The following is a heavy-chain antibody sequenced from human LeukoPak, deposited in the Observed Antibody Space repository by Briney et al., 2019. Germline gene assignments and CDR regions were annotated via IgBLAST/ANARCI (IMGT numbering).Heavy chain of an antibody. D-gene: IGHD3-10*01. V-gene: IGHV4-4*07. Sequence: SETLSLTCTVSGGSISSYYWRWIRQPAGKGLEWIGRIYTGGSTNYNPSLKSRVTMSVDKSKNQFSLKLSSVTAADTAVYYCAREAHGTGSYYRFDYWGQGTLVTVSS. CDR2: IYTGGST. J-gene: IGHJ4*02. CDR1: GGSISSYY. CDR3: AREAHGTGSYYRFDY.